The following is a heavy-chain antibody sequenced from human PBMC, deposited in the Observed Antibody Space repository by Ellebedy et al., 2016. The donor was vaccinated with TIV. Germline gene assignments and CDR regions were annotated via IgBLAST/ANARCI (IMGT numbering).Heavy chain of an antibody. J-gene: IGHJ4*02. CDR1: GFTFSNAW. D-gene: IGHD5-18*01. CDR2: IKSKTDGGAA. V-gene: IGHV3-15*01. Sequence: PGGSLRPSCAASGFTFSNAWMNWVRQAPGKGLEWVGRIKSKTDGGAADYAAPVKGRFTISRDDSKNTLYLQMNSLKTEETAVYFCTTVYRYNYDSVWGQGTLVTVSS. CDR3: TTVYRYNYDSV.